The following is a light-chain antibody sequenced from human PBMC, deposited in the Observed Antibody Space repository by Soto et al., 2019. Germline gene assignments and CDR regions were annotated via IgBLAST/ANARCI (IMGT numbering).Light chain of an antibody. CDR1: QSVSSTY. J-gene: IGKJ1*01. CDR2: GAS. V-gene: IGKV3-20*01. Sequence: EIVLTQSPGTLSLSPGERATLSCRASQSVSSTYLGWYQQKPGQAPRLLIYGASSRATGIPDRFSGSGSGTDFTLTISRLEPEDSAVYYCQQYGSSPPWTFGQGTKVEIK. CDR3: QQYGSSPPWT.